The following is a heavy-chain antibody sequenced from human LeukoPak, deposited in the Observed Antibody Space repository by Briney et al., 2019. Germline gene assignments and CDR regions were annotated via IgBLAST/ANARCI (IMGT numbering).Heavy chain of an antibody. V-gene: IGHV3-21*01. CDR3: ARDLPYYGRGSTFDY. D-gene: IGHD3-22*01. CDR1: GFTFSSYS. Sequence: PGGSLRLSCAASGFTFSSYSMNWVRQAPGKGLEWVSSISSNSSYIYYAYSVKGRFTISRDNAKNSLYLQMNSLRAEDTAVYYCARDLPYYGRGSTFDYWGQGTLVTVSS. J-gene: IGHJ4*02. CDR2: ISSNSSYI.